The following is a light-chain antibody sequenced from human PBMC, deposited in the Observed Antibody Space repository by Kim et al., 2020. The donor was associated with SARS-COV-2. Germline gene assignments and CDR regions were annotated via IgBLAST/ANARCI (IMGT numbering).Light chain of an antibody. CDR1: QSVTSSY. Sequence: EIVVTQSPGTLSLSPGERATLSCRASQSVTSSYLAWYQQKPGQAPRLLIYGASSRATGIPDRFSGSWSGTDFTLTISRLEPEDFAVYYCQQYGSSPYTFGQGTKLEI. CDR2: GAS. CDR3: QQYGSSPYT. J-gene: IGKJ2*01. V-gene: IGKV3-20*01.